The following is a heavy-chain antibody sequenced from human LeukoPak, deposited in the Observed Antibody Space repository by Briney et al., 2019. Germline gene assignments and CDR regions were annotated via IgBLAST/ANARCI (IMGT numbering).Heavy chain of an antibody. V-gene: IGHV4-39*01. CDR3: ARLYYDSRGYYWFDR. Sequence: SETLSLPCPVSGGSIISTSFYWGWIRPPPGKGLAWLGSIYHSGSTYDNPSLKSRVTISVDRSKNQFSLKLSSVTAADTAVYYCARLYYDSRGYYWFDRWGQGTLVTVSS. CDR1: GGSIISTSFY. D-gene: IGHD3-22*01. CDR2: IYHSGST. J-gene: IGHJ5*02.